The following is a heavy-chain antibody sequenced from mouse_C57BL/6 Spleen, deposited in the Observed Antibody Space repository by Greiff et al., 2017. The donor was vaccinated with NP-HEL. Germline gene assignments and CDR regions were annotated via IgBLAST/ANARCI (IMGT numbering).Heavy chain of an antibody. Sequence: EVQLQQSGAELVRPGASVKLSCTASGFNIKDDYMHWVKQRPEQGLEWIGWIDPENGDTEYASKFQGKATITADTSSNTAYLQLSSLTSEDTAVYYCTGTTGVAPYYFDYWGQGTTLTVSS. D-gene: IGHD1-1*01. CDR3: TGTTGVAPYYFDY. CDR2: IDPENGDT. J-gene: IGHJ2*01. V-gene: IGHV14-4*01. CDR1: GFNIKDDY.